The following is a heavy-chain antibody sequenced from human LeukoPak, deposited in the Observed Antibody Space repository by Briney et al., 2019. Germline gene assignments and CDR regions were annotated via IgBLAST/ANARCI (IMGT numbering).Heavy chain of an antibody. D-gene: IGHD3-22*01. Sequence: PGGSLRLSCAASGFTFSSYAMHWVRQAPGKGLEWVAVISYDGSNKYYADSVKGRFTISRDNSKNTLYLQMNSLRAEDTAVYYCATSRDYYDSSFWGQGTLVTVSS. J-gene: IGHJ4*02. V-gene: IGHV3-30*14. CDR2: ISYDGSNK. CDR1: GFTFSSYA. CDR3: ATSRDYYDSSF.